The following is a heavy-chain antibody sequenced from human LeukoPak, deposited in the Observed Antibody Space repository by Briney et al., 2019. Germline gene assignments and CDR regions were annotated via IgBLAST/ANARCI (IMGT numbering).Heavy chain of an antibody. CDR2: IDHSGST. V-gene: IGHV4-30-2*01. D-gene: IGHD3-10*01. CDR1: GDSISSGGYS. J-gene: IGHJ5*02. CDR3: ARGITMARGVDFNWFDP. Sequence: PSEALSLTCAVSGDSISSGGYSWSWIRQPPGKGLEWIGYIDHSGSTYYNPSLKSRVTISVDRSKNQFSLKLSSVTAADTAVYYCARGITMARGVDFNWFDPWGQGTLVTVSS.